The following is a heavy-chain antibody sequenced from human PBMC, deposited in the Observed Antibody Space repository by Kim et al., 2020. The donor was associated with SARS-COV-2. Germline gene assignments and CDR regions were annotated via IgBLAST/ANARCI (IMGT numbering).Heavy chain of an antibody. CDR1: GFTVSSNY. J-gene: IGHJ6*02. Sequence: GGSLRLSCAASGFTVSSNYMSWVRQAPGKGLEWVSVIYSGGSTYYADSVKGRFTISRDNSKNTLYLQMNSLRAEDTAVYYCARMLDSSGWHALGYYGMDVWGQGTTVTVSS. CDR2: IYSGGST. D-gene: IGHD6-19*01. V-gene: IGHV3-66*01. CDR3: ARMLDSSGWHALGYYGMDV.